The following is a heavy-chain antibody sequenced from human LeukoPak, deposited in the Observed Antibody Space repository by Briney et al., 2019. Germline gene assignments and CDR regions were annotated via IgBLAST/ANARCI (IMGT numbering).Heavy chain of an antibody. D-gene: IGHD6-19*01. CDR1: GFTFSSYW. V-gene: IGHV3-74*01. J-gene: IGHJ4*02. CDR3: ARGGGIGIAVAG. CDR2: INSDGGST. Sequence: GGSLRLSCAATGFTFSSYWMHWVRQAPGKGLVWVSRINSDGGSTSYADAVKGRFTISRDNSKNTLYLQMNSLRAEDTAVYYCARGGGIGIAVAGWGQGTLVTVSS.